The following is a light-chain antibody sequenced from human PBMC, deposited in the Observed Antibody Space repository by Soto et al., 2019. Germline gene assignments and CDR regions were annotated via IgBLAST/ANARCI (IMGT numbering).Light chain of an antibody. J-gene: IGKJ4*01. Sequence: IQRTQSQSAMSXXFGDXVTIXXRASQAISHYLAWFHQRPGKGPKRLIYGASTLESGVPSRFSGSGSGTEFTLTISSLQPEDFGTYYCLQHNTYPLSFGGGTKVDIK. CDR3: LQHNTYPLS. V-gene: IGKV1-17*03. CDR1: QAISHY. CDR2: GAS.